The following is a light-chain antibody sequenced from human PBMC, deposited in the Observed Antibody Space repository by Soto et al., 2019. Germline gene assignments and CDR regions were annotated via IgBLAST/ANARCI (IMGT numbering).Light chain of an antibody. Sequence: QSVLTQPPSASGSPGQSVTISCTGTSGDVGGYNYVSWYQHHPGKAPKLLIYEVSNRPSGASNRFSASKSANTASLTISGLQSEDEADYYCSSYTNSRKVFGTGTTVTVL. CDR1: SGDVGGYNY. V-gene: IGLV2-14*01. J-gene: IGLJ1*01. CDR3: SSYTNSRKV. CDR2: EVS.